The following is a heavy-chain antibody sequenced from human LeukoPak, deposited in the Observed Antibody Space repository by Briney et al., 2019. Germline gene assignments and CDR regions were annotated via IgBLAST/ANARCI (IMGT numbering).Heavy chain of an antibody. V-gene: IGHV3-11*04. CDR2: ISSSGSTI. CDR3: ARAHLYSSGVDY. J-gene: IGHJ4*02. D-gene: IGHD6-19*01. CDR1: GFTFSDYY. Sequence: GGSLRLSCAASGFTFSDYYMSWIRQAPGKGLEWVSYISSSGSTIYYADSVKGRYTISRDNAKNSLYLQMNSPRAEDTAVYYCARAHLYSSGVDYWGQGTLVTVSS.